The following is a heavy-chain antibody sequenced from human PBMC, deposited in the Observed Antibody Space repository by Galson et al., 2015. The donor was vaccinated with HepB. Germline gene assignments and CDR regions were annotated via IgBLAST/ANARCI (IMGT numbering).Heavy chain of an antibody. CDR1: GYTFTSYA. Sequence: SVKVSCKASGYTFTSYAMHWVRQAPGQRLEWMGWINAGNGNTKYSQKFQGRVTITRDTSASTAYMELSSLRSEDTAVYYCARVVFGFGELLYYWGQGTLVTVSS. J-gene: IGHJ4*02. CDR3: ARVVFGFGELLYY. CDR2: INAGNGNT. V-gene: IGHV1-3*01. D-gene: IGHD3-10*01.